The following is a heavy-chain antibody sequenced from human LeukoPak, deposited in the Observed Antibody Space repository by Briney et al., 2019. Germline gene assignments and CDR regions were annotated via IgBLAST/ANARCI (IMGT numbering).Heavy chain of an antibody. Sequence: SSETLSLTCTVSGGSISSSSYYWGWIRQPPGKGLEWIGSIYYSGSTNYNPSLKSRVTISVDTSKNQFSLKLSSVTAADTAVYYCAGPEYDILTGYYPLGSWGQGTLVTVSS. D-gene: IGHD3-9*01. J-gene: IGHJ4*02. CDR3: AGPEYDILTGYYPLGS. CDR1: GGSISSSSYY. CDR2: IYYSGST. V-gene: IGHV4-39*01.